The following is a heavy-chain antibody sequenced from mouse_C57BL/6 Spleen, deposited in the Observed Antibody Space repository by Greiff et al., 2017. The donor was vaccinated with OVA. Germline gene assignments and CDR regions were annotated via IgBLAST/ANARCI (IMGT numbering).Heavy chain of an antibody. CDR3: ARGDWFAY. J-gene: IGHJ3*01. CDR1: GYAFSSSW. CDR2: IYPGDGDT. V-gene: IGHV1-82*01. Sequence: VQLQQSGPELVKPGASVKISCKASGYAFSSSWMNWVKQRPGKGLEWIGRIYPGDGDTNYNGKFKGKATLTADKSSRTAYMQLSSLTSEDSAVYFCARGDWFAYWGQGTLVTVSA.